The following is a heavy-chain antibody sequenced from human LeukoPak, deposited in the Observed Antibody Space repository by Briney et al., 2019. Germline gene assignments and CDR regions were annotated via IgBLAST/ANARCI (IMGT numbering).Heavy chain of an antibody. D-gene: IGHD3-10*01. CDR1: GFTFSSYG. V-gene: IGHV3-30*02. CDR3: AREYGSGSSRRRFDP. J-gene: IGHJ5*02. Sequence: GGSLRLSWAASGFTFSSYGMHWVRQAPGKGLEWVAFIRYDGSNKYYADSVKGRFTISRDNSKNTLYLQMNSLRAEDTAVYYCAREYGSGSSRRRFDPWGQGTLVTVSS. CDR2: IRYDGSNK.